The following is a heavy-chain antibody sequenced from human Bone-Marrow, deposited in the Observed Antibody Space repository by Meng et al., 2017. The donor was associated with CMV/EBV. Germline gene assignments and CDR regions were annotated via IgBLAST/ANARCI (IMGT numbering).Heavy chain of an antibody. CDR2: MYSNDDK. CDR3: AHRRNLAAAAPGNYFSP. D-gene: IGHD6-13*01. CDR1: GFSLSSRGMG. Sequence: QVPLKELRPTLLKTTQTLTLTCAFSGFSLSSRGMGVGWIRQPPGKALEWLALMYSNDDKQYSPSLRSRLTITEDTSKNQVVLTMTNMDPKDTATYYCAHRRNLAAAAPGNYFSPWGQGILVTVSS. J-gene: IGHJ5*02. V-gene: IGHV2-5*01.